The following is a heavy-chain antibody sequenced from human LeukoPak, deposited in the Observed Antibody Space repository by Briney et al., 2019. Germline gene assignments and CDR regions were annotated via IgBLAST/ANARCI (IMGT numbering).Heavy chain of an antibody. CDR1: GFTFSDYY. Sequence: PGGSLRLSCAASGFTFSDYYMSWIRQAPGKGLEWVSYISSSGSTIYYADSVKGRFTISRDNAKNSLYLQMNSLRAEDTAVYYCARERGDPDGTGYYYYYYMDVWGKGTTVTVSS. D-gene: IGHD6-13*01. CDR3: ARERGDPDGTGYYYYYYMDV. V-gene: IGHV3-11*04. CDR2: ISSSGSTI. J-gene: IGHJ6*03.